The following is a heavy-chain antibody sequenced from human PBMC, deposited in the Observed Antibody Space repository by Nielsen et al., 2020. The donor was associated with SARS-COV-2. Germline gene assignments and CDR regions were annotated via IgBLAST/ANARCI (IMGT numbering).Heavy chain of an antibody. CDR3: ARDLFTDSSSWYRLFDY. V-gene: IGHV3-21*01. CDR2: ISSSTTYI. CDR1: GFTFSSYS. D-gene: IGHD6-13*01. J-gene: IGHJ4*02. Sequence: GESLKISCAASGFTFSSYSMNWVRQAPGKGLEWVSSISSSTTYIYYADSVKGRFTISRDNAKNSLYLQMNSLRAEDTAVYYCARDLFTDSSSWYRLFDYWGQGTLVTVSS.